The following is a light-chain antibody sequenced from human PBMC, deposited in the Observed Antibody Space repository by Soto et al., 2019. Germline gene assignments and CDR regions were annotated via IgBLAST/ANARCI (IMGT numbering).Light chain of an antibody. CDR2: SAS. CDR3: QQCETWPTWT. CDR1: QNVGSH. V-gene: IGKV3-15*01. J-gene: IGKJ1*01. Sequence: EIVMTQSPVTLSVSPGERATLSCRTSQNVGSHLAWYQLKPGQAPRLLIYSASTRATGVPARFTGSGSGTEFTLTISRLQSEDAAVYFCQQCETWPTWTFGHGTKVEI.